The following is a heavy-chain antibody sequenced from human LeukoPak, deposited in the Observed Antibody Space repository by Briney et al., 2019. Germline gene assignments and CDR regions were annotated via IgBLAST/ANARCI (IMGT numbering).Heavy chain of an antibody. V-gene: IGHV1-69*02. D-gene: IGHD3-22*01. CDR2: IIPILGIA. CDR3: ARGEVTMTEAHFDY. CDR1: GGTFSSHT. J-gene: IGHJ4*02. Sequence: GSSVKVSCKASGGTFSSHTISWVRQAPGQGLEWMGRIIPILGIANYAQKFQGRVTITADKSTSTAYMELSSLRSEDTAVYYCARGEVTMTEAHFDYWGQGTLVTVSS.